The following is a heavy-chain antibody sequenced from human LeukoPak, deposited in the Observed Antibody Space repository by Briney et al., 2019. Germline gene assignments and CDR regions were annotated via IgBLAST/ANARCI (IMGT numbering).Heavy chain of an antibody. CDR1: GFTFSSYE. CDR2: ISSSGSTI. D-gene: IGHD6-6*01. Sequence: GGSLRLSCAASGFTFSSYEMNWVRQAPGKGLEWVSYISSSGSTIYYAGSVKGRFTISRDNAKNSLYLQMNSLRAEDTAVYYCSSLSMAGLDYWGQGTLVTVSS. V-gene: IGHV3-48*03. J-gene: IGHJ4*02. CDR3: SSLSMAGLDY.